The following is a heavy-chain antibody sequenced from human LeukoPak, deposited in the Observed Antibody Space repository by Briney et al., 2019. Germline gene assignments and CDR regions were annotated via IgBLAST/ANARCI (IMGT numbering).Heavy chain of an antibody. CDR3: AREYYDFWSGYHRGNAFDI. D-gene: IGHD3-3*01. Sequence: SETLSLTCTVSGGSISSGSFYWSWIRQTAGKGLEWIGRIYPSRDSQYSPSFRSRATISLDTRNQFSLKLSSVTAADTAVYYCAREYYDFWSGYHRGNAFDIWGQGTMVTVSS. J-gene: IGHJ3*02. V-gene: IGHV4-61*02. CDR2: IYPSRDS. CDR1: GGSISSGSFY.